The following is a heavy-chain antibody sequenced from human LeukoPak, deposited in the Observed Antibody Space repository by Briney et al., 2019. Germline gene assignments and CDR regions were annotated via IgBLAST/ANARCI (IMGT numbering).Heavy chain of an antibody. V-gene: IGHV3-74*01. CDR2: INTDGSST. Sequence: GGSLRLSCGASGFTFSSFWMHWVRQAPGEGMMWVSYINTDGSSTTYADSVKGRFTISRDNAKNTVYLQMNSLRAGDTAVYYCAQGSHYYGSGSHRRGHYFDYWGQGTLVTVSS. J-gene: IGHJ4*02. D-gene: IGHD3-10*01. CDR3: AQGSHYYGSGSHRRGHYFDY. CDR1: GFTFSSFW.